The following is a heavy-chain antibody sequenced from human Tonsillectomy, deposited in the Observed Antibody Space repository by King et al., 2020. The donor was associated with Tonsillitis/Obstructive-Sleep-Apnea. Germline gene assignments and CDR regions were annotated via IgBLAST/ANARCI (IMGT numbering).Heavy chain of an antibody. CDR1: GFTFSSYA. J-gene: IGHJ4*02. V-gene: IGHV3-23*04. Sequence: VQLVESGGGLVQPGGSLRLSCAASGFTFSSYAMTWVRQAPGKGLEWVSAISGSGGSTYFADPVKGRFTISRDNSKNTLYLQMNSLRAEDTAVYYCAKEGYCSSTSCWYYFDYWGQGTLVTVSS. D-gene: IGHD2-2*01. CDR2: ISGSGGST. CDR3: AKEGYCSSTSCWYYFDY.